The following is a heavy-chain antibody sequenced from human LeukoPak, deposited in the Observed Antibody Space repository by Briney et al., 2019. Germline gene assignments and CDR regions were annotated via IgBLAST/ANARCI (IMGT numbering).Heavy chain of an antibody. J-gene: IGHJ2*01. CDR1: GFTFRSYA. D-gene: IGHD6-13*01. CDR3: AKGYSSSWYWYFDL. CDR2: ISINGGTT. V-gene: IGHV3-64*01. Sequence: GSLRLSCAASGFTFRSYAMHWVRPAPGKGIEYGSAISINGGTTYYANSVKGRFTISRDNSKNTLYLQMGSLRAEDMAVYYCAKGYSSSWYWYFDLWGRGTLVTVSS.